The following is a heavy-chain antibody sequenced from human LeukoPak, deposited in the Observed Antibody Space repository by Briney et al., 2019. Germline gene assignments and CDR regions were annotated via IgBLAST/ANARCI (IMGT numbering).Heavy chain of an antibody. V-gene: IGHV3-30*02. D-gene: IGHD3-9*01. Sequence: GGSLRLSCAASGFTFSSYGMHWVRQAPGKGLEWVAFIRYDGSNKYYADSVKGRFTISRHNSKNTLYLQMNSLRAEDTAVYYCARSRLGPYILTGYTDFDYWGQGTLVTVSS. J-gene: IGHJ4*02. CDR2: IRYDGSNK. CDR1: GFTFSSYG. CDR3: ARSRLGPYILTGYTDFDY.